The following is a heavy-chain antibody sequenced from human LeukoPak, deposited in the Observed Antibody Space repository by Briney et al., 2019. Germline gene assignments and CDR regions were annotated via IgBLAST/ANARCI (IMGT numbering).Heavy chain of an antibody. CDR1: GFTFSSYA. CDR3: ARRGSSGWYDY. D-gene: IGHD6-19*01. Sequence: GGSLRLSCAASGFTFSSYAMSWVRQAPGKGLECVSPISGGGPVTCYTDSVKGRFTISRDNSKNTLYLEMNSLRAEDTAVYYCARRGSSGWYDYWGQGTLVSVSS. J-gene: IGHJ4*02. V-gene: IGHV3-23*01. CDR2: ISGGGPVT.